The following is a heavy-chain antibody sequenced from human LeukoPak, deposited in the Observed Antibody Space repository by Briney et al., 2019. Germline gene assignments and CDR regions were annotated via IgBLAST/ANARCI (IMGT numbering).Heavy chain of an antibody. V-gene: IGHV3-21*01. CDR2: IGSSSYI. D-gene: IGHD3-3*01. CDR1: GFTFSSYS. J-gene: IGHJ6*02. CDR3: ARDGLRFLEWLLEDYYGMDV. Sequence: KAGGSLRLSCAASGFTFSSYSMNWVRQAPGKGLEWVSSIGSSSYIYYADSVKGRFTISRDNAKNSLYLQMNSLRAEDTAVYYCARDGLRFLEWLLEDYYGMDVWGQGTTVTVSS.